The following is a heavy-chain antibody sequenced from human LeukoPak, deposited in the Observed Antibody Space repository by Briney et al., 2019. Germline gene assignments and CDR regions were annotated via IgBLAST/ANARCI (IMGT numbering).Heavy chain of an antibody. CDR3: ARARSNCSGGSCYSDY. CDR2: INPNSGGT. Sequence: ASVKVSCKASGSTFTGYYMHWVRQAPGQGLEWMGWINPNSGGTNYAQKFQGRVTMTRDTSISTAYMELSRLRSDDTAVYYCARARSNCSGGSCYSDYWGQGTLVTVSS. D-gene: IGHD2-15*01. V-gene: IGHV1-2*02. J-gene: IGHJ4*02. CDR1: GSTFTGYY.